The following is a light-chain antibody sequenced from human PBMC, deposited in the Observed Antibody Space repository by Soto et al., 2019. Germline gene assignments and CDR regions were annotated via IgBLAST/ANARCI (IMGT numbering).Light chain of an antibody. CDR3: QHYYSYSGT. Sequence: DIQMIQSPSTLSASVGHRLTITCRASQNIETGLAWYQQKPGKAPNLLIYDASTLESGVSSRFSGSGSGTEFTLTISSLQPDDIATYYCQHYYSYSGTFGQGTKVDIK. V-gene: IGKV1-5*01. CDR2: DAS. CDR1: QNIETG. J-gene: IGKJ1*01.